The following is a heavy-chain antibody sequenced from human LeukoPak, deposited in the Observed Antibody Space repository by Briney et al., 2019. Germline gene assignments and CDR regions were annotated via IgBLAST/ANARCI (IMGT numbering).Heavy chain of an antibody. Sequence: ASVTVSCTASGYTFTSYGISWVRQAPGQGLEWMGWISAYNGNTNYAQKLQGRVTMTTDTSTSTAYMELRSLRSDDTAVYYCARGEYYDSSGHYWGESFDYWGQGTLVTVSS. CDR2: ISAYNGNT. D-gene: IGHD3-22*01. CDR3: ARGEYYDSSGHYWGESFDY. V-gene: IGHV1-18*01. CDR1: GYTFTSYG. J-gene: IGHJ4*02.